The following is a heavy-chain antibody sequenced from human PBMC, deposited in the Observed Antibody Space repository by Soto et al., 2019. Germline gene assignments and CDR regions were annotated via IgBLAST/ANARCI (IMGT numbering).Heavy chain of an antibody. Sequence: PGESLKISCKGSGYSFTSYWIGWVRQMPGKGLEWMGIIYPGDSDTRYSPSFQGQVTISADKSISTAYLQWSSLKASDTAMYYCARRDYYGSGVLAPFDYWGQGTLVTVSS. CDR1: GYSFTSYW. CDR2: IYPGDSDT. CDR3: ARRDYYGSGVLAPFDY. J-gene: IGHJ4*02. D-gene: IGHD3-10*01. V-gene: IGHV5-51*01.